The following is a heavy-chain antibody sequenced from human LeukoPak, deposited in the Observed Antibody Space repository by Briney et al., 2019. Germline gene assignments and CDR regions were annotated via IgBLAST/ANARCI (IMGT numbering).Heavy chain of an antibody. Sequence: GESLKISCKGSGYSFTSYWIGWVRPMPGKGLGWMGIIYPGDSDTRYSPSFQGQVTISADKSISTAYLQWSSLKASDTAMYYCARHARGVSAEVLRFLEYFDYWGQGTLVTVSS. D-gene: IGHD3-3*01. CDR2: IYPGDSDT. CDR1: GYSFTSYW. J-gene: IGHJ4*02. CDR3: ARHARGVSAEVLRFLEYFDY. V-gene: IGHV5-51*01.